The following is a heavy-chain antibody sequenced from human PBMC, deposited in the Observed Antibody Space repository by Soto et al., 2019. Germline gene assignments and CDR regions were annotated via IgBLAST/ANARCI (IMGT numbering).Heavy chain of an antibody. J-gene: IGHJ4*02. D-gene: IGHD6-19*01. CDR2: ISSNGGST. V-gene: IGHV3-64*01. Sequence: EVQLVGSGGGLVQPGGSLRLSCAASGFSFSSFAMHWVRQAPGKGLEYVSAISSNGGSTYYANSVKGRFTISRDNSKNTLDLLMGSLRHEDKGIYYCAREYDGSGWYVYCVQGTVVTVSS. CDR1: GFSFSSFA. CDR3: AREYDGSGWYVY.